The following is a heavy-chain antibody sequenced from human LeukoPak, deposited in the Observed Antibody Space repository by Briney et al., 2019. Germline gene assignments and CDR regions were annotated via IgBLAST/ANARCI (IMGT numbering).Heavy chain of an antibody. CDR2: IKQDGSEK. CDR3: ARDRPPPYCSSTSCYYFDY. Sequence: GGSLRLSCAASGFTFSSYSMNWVRQAPGKGLEWVANIKQDGSEKYYVDSVKGRFTISRDNAKNSLYLQMNSLRAEDTAVYYCARDRPPPYCSSTSCYYFDYWGQGTLVTVSS. J-gene: IGHJ4*02. CDR1: GFTFSSYS. D-gene: IGHD2-2*01. V-gene: IGHV3-7*01.